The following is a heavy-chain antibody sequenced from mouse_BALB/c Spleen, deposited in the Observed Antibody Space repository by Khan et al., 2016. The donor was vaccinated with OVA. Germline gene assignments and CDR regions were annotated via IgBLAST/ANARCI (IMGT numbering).Heavy chain of an antibody. D-gene: IGHD2-14*01. CDR1: GYTFTNYG. V-gene: IGHV9-3*02. CDR3: ARGSYMYGSWFAY. CDR2: INTNTGEP. Sequence: QIQLVQSGPELKKPGETVKISCKASGYTFTNYGMNWVKQAPGKGLKWMGWINTNTGEPTYAEEFKERFAFSLETAASTAYLQINILKNEDTATYLAARGSYMYGSWFAYWGQGTLVTVSA. J-gene: IGHJ3*01.